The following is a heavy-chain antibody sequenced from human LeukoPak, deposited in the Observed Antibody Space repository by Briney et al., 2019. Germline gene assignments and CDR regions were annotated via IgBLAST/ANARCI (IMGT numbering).Heavy chain of an antibody. Sequence: GSLRLSCAASGFTVSSNYMSWVRQAPGKGLEWVSVIYSGGSTYYADSVKGRFTISRDNSKNTLYLQMNSLRAEDTAVYYCARDKGSGAWYYYGMDVWGQGTTVTVS. CDR1: GFTVSSNY. D-gene: IGHD3-10*01. V-gene: IGHV3-53*01. CDR3: ARDKGSGAWYYYGMDV. CDR2: IYSGGST. J-gene: IGHJ6*02.